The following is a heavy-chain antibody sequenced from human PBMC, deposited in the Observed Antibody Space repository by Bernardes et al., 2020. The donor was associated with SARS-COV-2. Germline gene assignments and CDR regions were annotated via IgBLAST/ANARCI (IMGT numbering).Heavy chain of an antibody. CDR2: INWNGGST. CDR1: GFTFDDYG. Sequence: GGSLRLSCAASGFTFDDYGMSWVRQAPGKGLEWVSGINWNGGSTGYADSVKGRFTISRDNAKNSLYLQMNSLRAEDTALYHCARGNGWELLIQDPYYFDYWGQGPRSPSPQ. J-gene: IGHJ4*02. CDR3: ARGNGWELLIQDPYYFDY. V-gene: IGHV3-20*01. D-gene: IGHD1-26*01.